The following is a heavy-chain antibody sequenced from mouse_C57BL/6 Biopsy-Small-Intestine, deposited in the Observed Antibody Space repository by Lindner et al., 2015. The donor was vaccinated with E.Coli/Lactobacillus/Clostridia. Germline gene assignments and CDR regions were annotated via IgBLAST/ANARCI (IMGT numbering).Heavy chain of an antibody. D-gene: IGHD2-2*01. CDR1: GGTFSSHA. CDR3: ARNDGVLWFGEFAHYGMDV. CDR2: IIPILGIA. Sequence: SVKVSCKASGGTFSSHAISWVRQAPGQGLEWMGRIIPILGIANYAQKLQGRVTITADKSTSTAYMELSSLRSEDTAVYYCARNDGVLWFGEFAHYGMDVWGQGTTVTVSS. J-gene: IGHJ1*01. V-gene: IGHV1-81*01.